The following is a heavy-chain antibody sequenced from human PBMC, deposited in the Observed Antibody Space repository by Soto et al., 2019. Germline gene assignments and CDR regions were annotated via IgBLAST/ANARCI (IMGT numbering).Heavy chain of an antibody. CDR3: ASTSMAAAGKDYNWFDP. CDR1: GYSFTSYW. J-gene: IGHJ5*02. D-gene: IGHD6-13*01. Sequence: EVQLVQSGAEVKKPGESLKISCKGYGYSFTSYWIGWVRQMPGKGLEWMGIIYPGDSDTRYSPSFQGQVTISADKSISTAYLQGSSLKASNTAMYYCASTSMAAAGKDYNWFDPWGQGTLVTVSP. CDR2: IYPGDSDT. V-gene: IGHV5-51*01.